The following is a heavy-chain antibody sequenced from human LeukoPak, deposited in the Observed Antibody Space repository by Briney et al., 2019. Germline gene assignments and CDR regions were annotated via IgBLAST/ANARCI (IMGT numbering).Heavy chain of an antibody. CDR1: AVSISSYY. J-gene: IGHJ4*02. CDR3: ARSCSSTSCYVGFDY. Sequence: SETLSLTCTVSAVSISSYYWSWIRQPPGKGLEWIGYIYYSGSTNYNPSLKSRVTISVDTSKNQFSLKLSSVTAADTAVHYCARSCSSTSCYVGFDYWGQGTLVTVSS. D-gene: IGHD2-2*01. V-gene: IGHV4-59*12. CDR2: IYYSGST.